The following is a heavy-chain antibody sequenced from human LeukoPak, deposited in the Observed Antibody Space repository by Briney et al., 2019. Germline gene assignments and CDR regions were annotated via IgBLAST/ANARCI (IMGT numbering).Heavy chain of an antibody. D-gene: IGHD3-22*01. CDR3: AKDHGSMIVVVITPFDY. Sequence: GGSLRLSCAASGFTFSSYAMSWVRQAPGKGLEWVSAISGSGGSTYYADSVKGRFTISRDNSKNTLYLQMNSLRAEDTAVYYCAKDHGSMIVVVITPFDYWGQGTLVTVSS. J-gene: IGHJ4*02. CDR2: ISGSGGST. V-gene: IGHV3-23*01. CDR1: GFTFSSYA.